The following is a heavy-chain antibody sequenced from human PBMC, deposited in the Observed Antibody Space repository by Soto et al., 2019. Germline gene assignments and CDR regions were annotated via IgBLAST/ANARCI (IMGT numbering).Heavy chain of an antibody. CDR2: IWYDGSNK. Sequence: GGSLRLSCAASGFTFSSYGMHWVRQAPGKGLEWVAVIWYDGSNKYYADSVKGRFTISRDNSKNTLYLQMNSLRAEDTAVYYCGREYYVRGSYRYMDYWGQGTLVTVSS. CDR1: GFTFSSYG. CDR3: GREYYVRGSYRYMDY. V-gene: IGHV3-33*01. J-gene: IGHJ4*02. D-gene: IGHD3-16*02.